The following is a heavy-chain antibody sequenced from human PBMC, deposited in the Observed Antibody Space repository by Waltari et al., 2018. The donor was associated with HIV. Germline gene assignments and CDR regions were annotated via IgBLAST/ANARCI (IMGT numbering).Heavy chain of an antibody. CDR3: ARDSKGDFWSGPISKDY. CDR2: ISAYNGNT. V-gene: IGHV1-18*01. J-gene: IGHJ4*02. D-gene: IGHD3-3*01. Sequence: QVQLVQSGAEVKKPGASVKVSCKASGYTFTSYGISWVRQAPGQGLEWMGRISAYNGNTNYAQKLQGRVTMTTDTSTSTAYMELRSLRSDDTAVYYCARDSKGDFWSGPISKDYWGQGTLVTVSS. CDR1: GYTFTSYG.